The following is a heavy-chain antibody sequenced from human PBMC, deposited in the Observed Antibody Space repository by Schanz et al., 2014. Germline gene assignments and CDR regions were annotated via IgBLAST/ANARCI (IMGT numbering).Heavy chain of an antibody. J-gene: IGHJ4*02. V-gene: IGHV3-23*01. Sequence: VQLLESGGDLVPPGASLRLSCAASGFTFSSYALSWVRHAPGQGLEWVAALSRSGGSTYYADSVKGRFTISRDNSKTTLSLQMNSLRAEDTAVYYCAKGLYYDNTGGGFDYWGQGTLVTVSS. CDR3: AKGLYYDNTGGGFDY. D-gene: IGHD3-16*01. CDR2: LSRSGGST. CDR1: GFTFSSYA.